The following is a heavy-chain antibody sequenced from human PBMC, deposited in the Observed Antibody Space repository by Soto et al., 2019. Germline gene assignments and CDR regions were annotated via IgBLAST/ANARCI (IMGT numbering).Heavy chain of an antibody. CDR1: GGSISSSNW. V-gene: IGHV4-4*02. D-gene: IGHD2-15*01. CDR2: ISHSGST. Sequence: QVQLQESGPGLVKPSGTLSLTCAVSGGSISSSNWWSWVRQPPGRGLEWIGEISHSGSTNYNPSLKRRVTMSVDKSKNQFSLNVTSVIAADTAVYYCVRTGRDWGQGTLVTVSS. CDR3: VRTGRD. J-gene: IGHJ4*02.